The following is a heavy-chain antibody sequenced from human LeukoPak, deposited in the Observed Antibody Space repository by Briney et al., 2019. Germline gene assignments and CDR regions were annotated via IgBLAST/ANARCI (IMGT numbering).Heavy chain of an antibody. CDR3: AKSLLPAGTNWFDP. D-gene: IGHD1-14*01. CDR2: IYSGGST. J-gene: IGHJ5*02. V-gene: IGHV3-53*01. CDR1: GFTVSSNC. Sequence: GGSLRLSCAASGFTVSSNCMSWVRQAPGKGLEWVSVIYSGGSTYYADSVKGRFTISRDNSKNTLYLQMNSLRAEDTAVYYCAKSLLPAGTNWFDPWGQGTLVTVSS.